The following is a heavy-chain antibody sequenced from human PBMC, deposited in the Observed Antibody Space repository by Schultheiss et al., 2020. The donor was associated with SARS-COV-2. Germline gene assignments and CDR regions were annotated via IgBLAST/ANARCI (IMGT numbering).Heavy chain of an antibody. CDR1: GGTFSSYA. V-gene: IGHV1-18*01. D-gene: IGHD2-2*01. Sequence: ASVKVSCKASGGTFSSYAISWVRQAPGQGLEWMGWISAYNGNTNYAQKLQGRVTMTRDTSISTAYMELSRLRSDDTAVYYCARDVCSSTSCYGGFPNYYYMDVWGKGTTVTVSS. CDR3: ARDVCSSTSCYGGFPNYYYMDV. J-gene: IGHJ6*03. CDR2: ISAYNGNT.